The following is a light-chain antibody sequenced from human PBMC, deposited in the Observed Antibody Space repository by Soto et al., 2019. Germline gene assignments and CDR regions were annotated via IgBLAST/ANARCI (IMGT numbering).Light chain of an antibody. CDR2: SAS. J-gene: IGKJ2*01. V-gene: IGKV3-15*01. CDR3: QQYVIWPPTFT. CDR1: QSVGSN. Sequence: IVMTQSPATLSVSPGERVTLSCRASQSVGSNLAWYQQKPGQAPRLLIYSASTRATGIPARFSGSGSGTEFTLAITSLQSEDFAVYFCQQYVIWPPTFTFGQGTKLEIK.